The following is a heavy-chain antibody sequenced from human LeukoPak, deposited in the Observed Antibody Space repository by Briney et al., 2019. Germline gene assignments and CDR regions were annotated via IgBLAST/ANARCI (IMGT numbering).Heavy chain of an antibody. CDR3: ARGTEDTAMVTNYYYYMDV. CDR1: GYTFTSYG. CDR2: ISAYNGNT. Sequence: GASVKLSCKASGYTFTSYGISWVRQAPGQGLELMGWISAYNGNTNYAQKLQGRVTMTTDTSTSTAYMELRSLRSDDTAVYYCARGTEDTAMVTNYYYYMDVWGKGTTVTVSS. V-gene: IGHV1-18*01. J-gene: IGHJ6*03. D-gene: IGHD5-18*01.